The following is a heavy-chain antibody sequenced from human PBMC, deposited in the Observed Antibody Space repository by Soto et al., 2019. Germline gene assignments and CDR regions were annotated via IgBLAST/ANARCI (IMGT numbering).Heavy chain of an antibody. Sequence: QVQLVESGGGVVQPGGSLRLSCEASGFKFSDYGMHWVRQAPGKGLEWMAVISYDGSMKYYRDSVTGRITISRDDSKNTLHLQMDILRPDDTAVYFCARGKSRCGMVNDAMDVWGEGTTVTVTS. CDR2: ISYDGSMK. J-gene: IGHJ6*04. CDR1: GFKFSDYG. V-gene: IGHV3-30*03. CDR3: ARGKSRCGMVNDAMDV. D-gene: IGHD2-21*01.